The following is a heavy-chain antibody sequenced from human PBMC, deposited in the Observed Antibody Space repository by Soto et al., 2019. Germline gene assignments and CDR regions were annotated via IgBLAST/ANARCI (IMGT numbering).Heavy chain of an antibody. J-gene: IGHJ4*02. CDR2: IGTAGDT. V-gene: IGHV3-13*04. D-gene: IGHD3-9*01. CDR1: GFTFSSYD. Sequence: LRLSCAASGFTFSSYDMHWVRQATGKGLEWVSAIGTAGDTYYPGSVKGRFTISRENAKNSLYLQMNSLRAGDTAVYYCARAIDYDILTGYPAPPDYWGQGTLVTVSS. CDR3: ARAIDYDILTGYPAPPDY.